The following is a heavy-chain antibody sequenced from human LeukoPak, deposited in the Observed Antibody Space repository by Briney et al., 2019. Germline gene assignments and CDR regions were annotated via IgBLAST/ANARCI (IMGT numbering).Heavy chain of an antibody. V-gene: IGHV3-66*04. CDR3: ARQYSGSWPIGDY. J-gene: IGHJ4*02. CDR2: IYSGGNT. D-gene: IGHD1-26*01. CDR1: GFTVSSNY. Sequence: GGSLRLSCTASGFTVSSNYMTWVRQAPGKGLEWVSIIYSGGNTYYADSVKGRFTISRDNSKNTLYLQMNSLRAEDTAVYYCARQYSGSWPIGDYWGQGTLVTVSS.